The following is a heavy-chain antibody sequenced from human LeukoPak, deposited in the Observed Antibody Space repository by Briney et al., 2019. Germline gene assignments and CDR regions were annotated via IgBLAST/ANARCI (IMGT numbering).Heavy chain of an antibody. CDR1: GGSISSSSYY. CDR2: IYYSGST. J-gene: IGHJ2*01. Sequence: SETLSLTCTVSGGSISSSSYYWGWIRQPPGKGLEWIGSIYYSGSTYYNPSLKSRVTISVDTSKNQFSLKLSSVTAADTAVYYCASSGDGYYDSSGYYDSHWSFDLWGRGTLVTVSS. V-gene: IGHV4-39*07. D-gene: IGHD3-22*01. CDR3: ASSGDGYYDSSGYYDSHWSFDL.